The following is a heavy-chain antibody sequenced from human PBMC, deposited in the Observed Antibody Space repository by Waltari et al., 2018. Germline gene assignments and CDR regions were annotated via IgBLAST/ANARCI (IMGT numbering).Heavy chain of an antibody. D-gene: IGHD6-6*01. J-gene: IGHJ4*02. V-gene: IGHV1-69*04. CDR1: GGPFSSYA. CDR2: IIPILGIA. Sequence: QVQLVQSGAEVKKPGSSVKVSCKASGGPFSSYAISWVRQAPGQGLEWMGGIIPILGIANYAQKFQGRVTITADESTSTAYMELSSLRSEDTAVYYCAREDAARSRGDYWGQGTLVTVSS. CDR3: AREDAARSRGDY.